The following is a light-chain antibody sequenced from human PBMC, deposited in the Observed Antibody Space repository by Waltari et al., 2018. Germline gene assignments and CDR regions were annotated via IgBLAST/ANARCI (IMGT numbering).Light chain of an antibody. Sequence: QTVVTQEPSLSVSPGGTVTLTCALSSGSLSTTSYATWYQQTPGQAPRTLVYKANARSSGGPDRFSGSIIGNTAALTITGAQADDESDYYCALYMGSGIWVFGGGTRLTVL. CDR2: KAN. CDR3: ALYMGSGIWV. V-gene: IGLV8-61*01. J-gene: IGLJ3*02. CDR1: SGSLSTTSY.